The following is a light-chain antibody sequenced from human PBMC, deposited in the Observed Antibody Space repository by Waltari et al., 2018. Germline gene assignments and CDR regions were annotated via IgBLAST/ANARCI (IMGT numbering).Light chain of an antibody. Sequence: QSALTQPASVSGSPGQSITISCTGTSSDVGHYHLVSWYQQPPGKAPKLMIYEVSQRPSGVSNRFSGSKSGNTASLTISGLQPEDETDYYCCSYAGHSTYVFGTGTKVTVL. V-gene: IGLV2-23*02. CDR1: SSDVGHYHL. CDR2: EVS. J-gene: IGLJ1*01. CDR3: CSYAGHSTYV.